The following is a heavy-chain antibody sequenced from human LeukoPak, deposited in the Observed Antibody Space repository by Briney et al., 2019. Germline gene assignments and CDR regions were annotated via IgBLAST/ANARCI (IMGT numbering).Heavy chain of an antibody. Sequence: PGGSLRLSCAASGFTFSSYGMHWVRQAPGKGLEWVAFIRYDGSNKYYADSVKGRFTISRDNSKNTLYLQMNSLRAVDTAVYYCAKDPPYYDFWSGSFDYWGQGTLVTVSS. CDR3: AKDPPYYDFWSGSFDY. V-gene: IGHV3-30*02. D-gene: IGHD3-3*01. J-gene: IGHJ4*02. CDR1: GFTFSSYG. CDR2: IRYDGSNK.